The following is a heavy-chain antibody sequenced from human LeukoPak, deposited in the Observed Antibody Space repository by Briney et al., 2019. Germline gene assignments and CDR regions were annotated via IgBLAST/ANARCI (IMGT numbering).Heavy chain of an antibody. V-gene: IGHV5-51*01. CDR3: ARRVVNNRNWYFNL. CDR1: GYSFTRNW. D-gene: IGHD4-23*01. J-gene: IGHJ2*01. Sequence: RLGESLKISCKGSGYSFTRNWIGWVRQMPGKGLEWMGIIHPGESDTRYSPSFQGQVTISADKSINTAYLQWSSLKASDTAMYYCARRVVNNRNWYFNLWGRGTLVTVSS. CDR2: IHPGESDT.